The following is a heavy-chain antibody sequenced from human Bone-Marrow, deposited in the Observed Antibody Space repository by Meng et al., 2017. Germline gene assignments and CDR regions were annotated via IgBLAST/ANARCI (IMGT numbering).Heavy chain of an antibody. D-gene: IGHD3-9*01. J-gene: IGHJ6*02. CDR1: GYSFNTYW. V-gene: IGHV5-51*01. CDR2: IYPGDSDT. Sequence: GESLKISCKTSGYSFNTYWIAWVRQMPGKGLEWMGIIYPGDSDTRYSPSFQGQVTISADKSISTAYLQWSSLKASDTAMYYCARQFDILTGYYVPTKHYGMDVWGQGTTVTVSS. CDR3: ARQFDILTGYYVPTKHYGMDV.